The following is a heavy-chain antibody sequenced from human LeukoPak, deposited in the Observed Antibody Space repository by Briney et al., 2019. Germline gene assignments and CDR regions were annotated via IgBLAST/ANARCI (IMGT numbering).Heavy chain of an antibody. CDR3: ASLNSSSWYYYYYYYGMDV. Sequence: SETLSLTCTVSGGSISSGGYFWSWIRQPPGKGLEWIGYIYHSGNTYYNPSLKSRVTISVDRSKNQFSLKLSSVTAADTAVYYCASLNSSSWYYYYYYYGMDVWGQGTTVTVSS. V-gene: IGHV4-30-2*01. J-gene: IGHJ6*02. D-gene: IGHD6-13*01. CDR1: GGSISSGGYF. CDR2: IYHSGNT.